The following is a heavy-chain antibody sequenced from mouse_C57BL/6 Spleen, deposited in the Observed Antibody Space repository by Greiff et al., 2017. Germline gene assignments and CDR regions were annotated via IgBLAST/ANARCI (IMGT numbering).Heavy chain of an antibody. V-gene: IGHV5-17*01. D-gene: IGHD2-5*01. CDR2: ISSGSSTI. Sequence: EVMLVESGGGLVKPGGSLKLSCAASGFTFSDYGMHWVRQAPEKGLEWVAYISSGSSTIYYADTVKGRFTISRDNAKNTLFLQMTILSSEDTTMYYCARVSAYYRNHYYAMDYWGQGTSVTVSS. CDR3: ARVSAYYRNHYYAMDY. J-gene: IGHJ4*01. CDR1: GFTFSDYG.